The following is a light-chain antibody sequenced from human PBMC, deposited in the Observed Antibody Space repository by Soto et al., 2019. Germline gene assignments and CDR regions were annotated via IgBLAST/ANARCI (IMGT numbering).Light chain of an antibody. CDR3: ATWDDSLNGLV. CDR2: NNN. CDR1: SSNIGSNF. J-gene: IGLJ3*02. Sequence: QLVLTQPPSASGTPGQRVTIPCSGSSSNIGSNFVNWYQQLPGTAPKLLMYNNNQRPSGVPDRFSGSKSGTSASLAISGLQSEDEADYHCATWDDSLNGLVFGGGTKVTVL. V-gene: IGLV1-44*01.